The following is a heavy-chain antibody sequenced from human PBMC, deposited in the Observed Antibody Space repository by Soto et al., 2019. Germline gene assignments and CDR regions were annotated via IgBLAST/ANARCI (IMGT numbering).Heavy chain of an antibody. J-gene: IGHJ4*02. CDR3: ASSYGSGYRAFDY. CDR1: GDTFTFYS. Sequence: QVQLVQSGAEVKKPGSSVRVSCKASGDTFTFYSINWVRQAPGLGLEWMGRINPILSMSNYAQRFQGRVTMTADKSTSTAYMDLSSLRSDDTAMYYCASSYGSGYRAFDYWGQGALVTVSS. V-gene: IGHV1-69*02. CDR2: INPILSMS. D-gene: IGHD3-10*01.